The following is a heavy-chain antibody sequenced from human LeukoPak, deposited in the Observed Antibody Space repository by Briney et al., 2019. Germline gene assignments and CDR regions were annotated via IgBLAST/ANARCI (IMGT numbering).Heavy chain of an antibody. CDR2: ITAYNGNT. V-gene: IGHV1-18*01. J-gene: IGHJ4*02. CDR1: GYTFISYG. Sequence: ASVKVSCKASGYTFISYGINWVRQAPGQGLEWMGWITAYNGNTNYAQNLQGRVTMTTDTSTTTAYMELRSLRSDDTAVYYCARGAYGGNFGFDYWGQGTLVTVSS. CDR3: ARGAYGGNFGFDY. D-gene: IGHD4-23*01.